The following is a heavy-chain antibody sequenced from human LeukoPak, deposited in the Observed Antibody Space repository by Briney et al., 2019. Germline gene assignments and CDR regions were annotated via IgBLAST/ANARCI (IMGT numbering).Heavy chain of an antibody. CDR3: ARDPFGDFHFDP. Sequence: SETLSLTCTVSGASISSYHWSWIRQPAGKGQEWIGRIYISGSTNYNPSLKSRVTLSLDTSKNQFSLNLSSVTAADTAVYYCARDPFGDFHFDPWGQGTLVTVSS. J-gene: IGHJ5*02. CDR1: GASISSYH. V-gene: IGHV4-4*07. CDR2: IYISGST. D-gene: IGHD3-16*01.